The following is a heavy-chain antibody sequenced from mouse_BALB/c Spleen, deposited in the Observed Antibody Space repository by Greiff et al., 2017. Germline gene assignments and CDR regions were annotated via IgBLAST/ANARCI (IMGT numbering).Heavy chain of an antibody. Sequence: EVKLVESGGGLVQPGGSMKLSCVASGFTFSNYWMNWVRQSPEKGLEWVAEIRLKSNNYATHYAESVKGRFTISRDDSKSSVYLQMNNLRAEDTGIYYCTRYDYDPAWFAYWGQGTLVTVSA. CDR3: TRYDYDPAWFAY. CDR1: GFTFSNYW. V-gene: IGHV6-6*02. D-gene: IGHD2-4*01. CDR2: IRLKSNNYAT. J-gene: IGHJ3*01.